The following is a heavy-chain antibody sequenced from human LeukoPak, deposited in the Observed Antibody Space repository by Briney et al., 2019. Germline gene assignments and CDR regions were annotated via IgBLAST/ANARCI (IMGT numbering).Heavy chain of an antibody. D-gene: IGHD6-13*01. CDR2: ISSNGDST. CDR3: ARESWAFDY. V-gene: IGHV3-64*01. J-gene: IGHJ4*02. CDR1: GFTFTSYT. Sequence: GGCLRPSCAASGFTFTSYTMHWVRQAPGKGLEYVSGISSNGDSTYYANSVKGRFTISRDNSKNTLYLQVGSLRAEDMAVYYCARESWAFDYWGLGTLVIVSS.